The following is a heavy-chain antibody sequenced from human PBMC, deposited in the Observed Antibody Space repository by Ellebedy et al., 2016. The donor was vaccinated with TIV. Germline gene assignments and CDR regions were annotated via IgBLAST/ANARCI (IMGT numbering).Heavy chain of an antibody. D-gene: IGHD1-26*01. CDR1: GFTFSSYS. V-gene: IGHV3-21*01. CDR2: ISSDSSYI. J-gene: IGHJ4*02. Sequence: GESLKISXAASGFTFSSYSMNWVRQAPGKGLEWVSSISSDSSYIYYADSVKGRFTIPRDNAKNSLYLQMNSLRAEDTAVYYTYSGGYWGQGTLVTVSS. CDR3: YSGGY.